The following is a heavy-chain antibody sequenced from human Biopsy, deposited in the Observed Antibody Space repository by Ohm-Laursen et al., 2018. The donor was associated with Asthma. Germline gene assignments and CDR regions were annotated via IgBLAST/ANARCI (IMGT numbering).Heavy chain of an antibody. J-gene: IGHJ6*02. CDR3: AKDRFDGSVTSSYYYYGIDV. CDR2: ISGSGGST. CDR1: GFTFSSYA. Sequence: SLRLSCTASGFTFSSYAMSWVRQAPGKGLEWVSAISGSGGSTYYADSVKGRFTISRDNFKRTLHLQMSSLRPEDSATYYCAKDRFDGSVTSSYYYYGIDVWGQGTTVTVSS. D-gene: IGHD3-10*01. V-gene: IGHV3-23*01.